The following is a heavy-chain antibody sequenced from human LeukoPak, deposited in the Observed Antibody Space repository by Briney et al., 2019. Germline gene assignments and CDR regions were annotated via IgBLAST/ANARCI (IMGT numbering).Heavy chain of an antibody. CDR3: ARENSDGHSFDI. D-gene: IGHD2-21*02. V-gene: IGHV3-53*01. Sequence: GGSLRLSCAASGFTVSSHYMSWVRQAPGKGLEWVSVIYRDGSTYYADSVKGRFTISRDISKNTLYLQMNNLRAEDTAVYYCARENSDGHSFDIWGQGTMVTVSS. CDR1: GFTVSSHY. CDR2: IYRDGST. J-gene: IGHJ3*02.